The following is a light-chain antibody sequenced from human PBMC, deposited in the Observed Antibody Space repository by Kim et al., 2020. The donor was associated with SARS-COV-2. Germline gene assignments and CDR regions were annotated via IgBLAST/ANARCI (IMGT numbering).Light chain of an antibody. Sequence: TTINCKSSQSVLYSSNNKNYLAWYQQKPGQPPKLLIYWASTRESGVPDRFSGSGSGTDFTLTISSLQAEDVAVYYCQQYYSTPLTFGGGTKVDIK. V-gene: IGKV4-1*01. J-gene: IGKJ4*01. CDR3: QQYYSTPLT. CDR2: WAS. CDR1: QSVLYSSNNKNY.